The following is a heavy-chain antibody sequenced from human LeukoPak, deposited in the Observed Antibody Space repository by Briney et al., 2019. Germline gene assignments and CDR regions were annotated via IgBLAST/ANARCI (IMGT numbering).Heavy chain of an antibody. CDR1: GFSISTYW. CDR2: INPDGRTT. CDR3: VRGVADSYGQFDN. J-gene: IGHJ4*02. V-gene: IGHV3-74*01. Sequence: GESLRLSCAASGFSISTYWIHWVRQAPGKGLVWVSRINPDGRTTYYADSVKGRITISRDNAKNTLYLQMNSLRAEDTAVYYCVRGVADSYGQFDNWGQGTLVTVSS. D-gene: IGHD3-10*01.